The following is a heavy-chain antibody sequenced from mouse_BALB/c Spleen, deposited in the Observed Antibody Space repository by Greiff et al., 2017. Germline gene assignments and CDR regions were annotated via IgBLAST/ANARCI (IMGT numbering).Heavy chain of an antibody. D-gene: IGHD1-1*01. CDR3: ARLCYSYAMDY. V-gene: IGHV5-12-1*01. CDR2: ISSGGGST. J-gene: IGHJ4*01. Sequence: EVKLVESGGGLVKPGGSLKLSCAASGFAFSSYDMSWVRQTPEKRLEWVAYISSGGGSTYYPDTVKGRFTISRDNAKNTLYLQMSSLKSEDTAMYYCARLCYSYAMDYWGQGTSVTVSS. CDR1: GFAFSSYD.